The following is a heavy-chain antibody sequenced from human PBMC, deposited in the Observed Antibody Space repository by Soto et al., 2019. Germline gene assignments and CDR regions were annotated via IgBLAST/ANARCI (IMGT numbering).Heavy chain of an antibody. D-gene: IGHD1-7*01. Sequence: EVQLLESGGGLVQPWGSLRLSCAASGFTFSSYGMTWVRQAPGKGLEWVSFSSATGAGTYYADSVKGRFTISRDNSKNTLYLQTTRLSADDTAVYYCAKDRRAGGNYGFYSDFWGQGALVIVSS. J-gene: IGHJ4*02. CDR3: AKDRRAGGNYGFYSDF. CDR1: GFTFSSYG. CDR2: SSATGAGT. V-gene: IGHV3-23*01.